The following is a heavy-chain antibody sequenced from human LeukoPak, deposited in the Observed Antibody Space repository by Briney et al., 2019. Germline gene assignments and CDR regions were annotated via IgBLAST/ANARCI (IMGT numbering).Heavy chain of an antibody. CDR2: INHSGST. Sequence: SETLSLTCAVYGGSFSGYYWSWLRHPPGKGLEWIGEINHSGSTNYNPPPKSRVTISVDTSKNQFSLKLSSVTAADTAVYYCARGRRGGYESRVRGVALGYYFDYWGQGTLVTVSS. V-gene: IGHV4-34*01. CDR3: ARGRRGGYESRVRGVALGYYFDY. CDR1: GGSFSGYY. D-gene: IGHD5-12*01. J-gene: IGHJ4*02.